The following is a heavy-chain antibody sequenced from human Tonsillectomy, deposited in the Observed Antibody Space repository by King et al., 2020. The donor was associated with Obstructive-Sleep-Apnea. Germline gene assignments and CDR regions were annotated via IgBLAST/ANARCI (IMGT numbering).Heavy chain of an antibody. V-gene: IGHV4-34*01. D-gene: IGHD3-3*01. CDR2: INHGGST. Sequence: VQLQQWGAGLLKPSETLSLTCAVYAGSFSGYYWSWIRQPPGKGLEWIGEINHGGSTNYNSSLNSRVTMSVDTSKNQFSLKLRSVTAADTAVYFCARAVESSGYYRRSLDYWGQGNLVTVSS. CDR1: AGSFSGYY. CDR3: ARAVESSGYYRRSLDY. J-gene: IGHJ4*02.